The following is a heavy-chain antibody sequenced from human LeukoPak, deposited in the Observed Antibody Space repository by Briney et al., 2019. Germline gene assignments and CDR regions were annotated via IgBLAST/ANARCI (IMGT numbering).Heavy chain of an antibody. CDR2: IYTSGST. CDR1: GGSISSGSYY. CDR3: ARGASALYYYDSSGSSPIDY. V-gene: IGHV4-61*02. J-gene: IGHJ4*02. Sequence: SETLSLTCTVSGGSISSGSYYWSWIRQPAGKGLEWIGRIYTSGSTNYNPSLKSRVTISVDTSKNQFSLKLSSVTAADTAVYYCARGASALYYYDSSGSSPIDYWGQGTLVTVSS. D-gene: IGHD3-22*01.